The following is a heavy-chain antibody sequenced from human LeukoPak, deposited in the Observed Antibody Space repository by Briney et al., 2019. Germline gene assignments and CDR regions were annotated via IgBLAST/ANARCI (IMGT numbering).Heavy chain of an antibody. V-gene: IGHV4-59*01. Sequence: KPSETLSLTCTVSGGSISSYYWSWIRQPPGKGLEWIGYIYYSGSTKYNPSLKSRVTISVDTSKNQFSLRLSSVTAADTAIYYCARGSGDLHYWGQGALVTVSS. J-gene: IGHJ4*02. CDR1: GGSISSYY. D-gene: IGHD2-21*02. CDR2: IYYSGST. CDR3: ARGSGDLHY.